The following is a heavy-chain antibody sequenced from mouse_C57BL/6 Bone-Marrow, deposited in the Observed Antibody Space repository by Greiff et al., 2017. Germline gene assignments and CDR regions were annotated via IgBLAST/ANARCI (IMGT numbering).Heavy chain of an antibody. Sequence: QVQLKESGPGLVQPSQSLSITCTVSGFSFTSYGVHWVRQSPGKGLEWLGVIWSGGSTDYNAAFISRLSISKDNSKSQVFFKMNSLQADDTAIYYCARGYYGSSHVYFDYWGQGTTLTVSS. CDR3: ARGYYGSSHVYFDY. CDR2: IWSGGST. D-gene: IGHD1-1*01. CDR1: GFSFTSYG. V-gene: IGHV2-2*01. J-gene: IGHJ2*01.